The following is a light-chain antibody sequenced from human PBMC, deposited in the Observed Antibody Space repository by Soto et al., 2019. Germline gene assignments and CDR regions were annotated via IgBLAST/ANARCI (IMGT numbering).Light chain of an antibody. Sequence: DIPLTQSPSFLSASVGDRVTITCRASQGISTYLAWYQQKPGKAPKVLISVASTLQSGVPSRFSGSGSGTEFTLTISSLQPEDFATYYCQQLNGYPLTFGGGTKVEIK. CDR3: QQLNGYPLT. CDR1: QGISTY. CDR2: VAS. V-gene: IGKV1-9*01. J-gene: IGKJ4*01.